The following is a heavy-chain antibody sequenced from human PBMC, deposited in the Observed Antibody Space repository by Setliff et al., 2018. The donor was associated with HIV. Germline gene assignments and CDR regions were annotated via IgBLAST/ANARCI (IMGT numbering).Heavy chain of an antibody. J-gene: IGHJ5*02. V-gene: IGHV4-61*02. CDR3: ARVGTNWPSWFDP. CDR1: GDSINSGDYY. Sequence: PSETLSLTCTVSGDSINSGDYYWSWLRQPAGERLEYIGRIHSSGGFNYNPSLQSRLTLSIAISKNHFSLKLRSVTAAATAVYYCARVGTNWPSWFDPWGQGAQVTVSS. D-gene: IGHD1-1*01. CDR2: IHSSGGF.